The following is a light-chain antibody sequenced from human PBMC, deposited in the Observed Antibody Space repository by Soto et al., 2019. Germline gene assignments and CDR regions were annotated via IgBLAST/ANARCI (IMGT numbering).Light chain of an antibody. CDR3: CSYAGSYTPLV. CDR2: DVS. CDR1: SSDVGGYNY. V-gene: IGLV2-11*01. Sequence: QPVLTQPRSVSGSPGQSVTISCTGTSSDVGGYNYVSWYQQHPGKAPKLMIYDVSKRPSGVPDRFSGSKSGNTASLTISGLQAEDEADYYCCSYAGSYTPLVFGGGTKLTVL. J-gene: IGLJ2*01.